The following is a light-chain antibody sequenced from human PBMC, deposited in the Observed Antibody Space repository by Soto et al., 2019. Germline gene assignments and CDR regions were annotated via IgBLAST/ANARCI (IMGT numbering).Light chain of an antibody. CDR1: QSVSSY. CDR3: QQYGSLIT. Sequence: EIVLTQSPGTLSLSPGERATLSCRASQSVSSYLAWYQQKPGQAPRLLIYGAFTRATGIPDRFSGSGSGTDFTLTISRLEPEDFAVYYCQQYGSLITFGQGTRLEI. V-gene: IGKV3-20*01. J-gene: IGKJ5*01. CDR2: GAF.